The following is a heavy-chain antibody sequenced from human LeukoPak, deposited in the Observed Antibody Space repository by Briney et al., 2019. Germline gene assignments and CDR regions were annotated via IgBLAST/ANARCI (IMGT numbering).Heavy chain of an antibody. V-gene: IGHV2-5*08. Sequence: TLPLTCTVSGGSVNSYYWSWIRQPPGKALEWLALIYWDDDKRYSPSLKSRLTITKDTSKNQVVLTMTNMDPVDTATYYCAHENYGGWYFDLWGRGTLVTVSS. CDR2: IYWDDDK. D-gene: IGHD4-23*01. CDR3: AHENYGGWYFDL. J-gene: IGHJ2*01. CDR1: GGSVNSYYW.